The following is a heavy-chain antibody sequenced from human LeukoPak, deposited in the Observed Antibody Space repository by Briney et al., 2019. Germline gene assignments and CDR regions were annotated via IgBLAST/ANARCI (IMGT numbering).Heavy chain of an antibody. CDR2: ISGSGGST. V-gene: IGHV3-23*01. D-gene: IGHD3-22*01. Sequence: GGSLRLSCAASGFTFSSYAMSWVRQATGKGLEWVSAISGSGGSTYYADSVKGRFTISRDNSKNTLYLQMNSLRAEDTAVYYCAKVDSVVIHFDYWGQGTLVTVS. CDR1: GFTFSSYA. J-gene: IGHJ4*02. CDR3: AKVDSVVIHFDY.